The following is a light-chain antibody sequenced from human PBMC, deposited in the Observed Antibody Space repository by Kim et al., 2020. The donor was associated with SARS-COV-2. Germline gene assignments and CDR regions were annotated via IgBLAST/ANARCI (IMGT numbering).Light chain of an antibody. CDR3: CSYAGSYTYV. CDR2: DVS. J-gene: IGLJ1*01. CDR1: SSDVGGYNY. V-gene: IGLV2-11*01. Sequence: QSVLTQPRSVSGSPGQSVTISCTGTSSDVGGYNYVSWHQQHPGKAPKLMIYDVSKRPSGVPDRFSGSKSGNTATLTISGLQAEDEADYYCCSYAGSYTYVFGTGTKVTVL.